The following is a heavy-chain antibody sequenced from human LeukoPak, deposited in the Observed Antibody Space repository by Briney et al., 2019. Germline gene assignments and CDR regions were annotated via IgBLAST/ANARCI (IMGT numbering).Heavy chain of an antibody. V-gene: IGHV4-39*01. CDR1: GGSISSSSYY. Sequence: SETLSLTCTVSGGSISSSSYYWGWLRQPPGKGLEWIGSIYYSGSTYYNPSLKSRVTISVDTSKNQFSLKLSSVTAADTAVYYCARQRQAIYYYYYMDVWGKGTTVTVSS. CDR3: ARQRQAIYYYYYMDV. CDR2: IYYSGST. J-gene: IGHJ6*03.